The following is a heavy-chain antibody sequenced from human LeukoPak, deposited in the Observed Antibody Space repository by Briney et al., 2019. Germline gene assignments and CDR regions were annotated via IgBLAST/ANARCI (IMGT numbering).Heavy chain of an antibody. Sequence: SETLSLTCAVYGGSFSGYYWSWIRQPPGKGLEWIGEINHSGSTNYNPSLKSRVTISVDTSKNQFSLKLSSVTAADTAVYYCARGVVVVLVAFDIWGQGTMVTVSS. CDR1: GGSFSGYY. J-gene: IGHJ3*02. CDR3: ARGVVVVLVAFDI. D-gene: IGHD2-2*01. V-gene: IGHV4-34*01. CDR2: INHSGST.